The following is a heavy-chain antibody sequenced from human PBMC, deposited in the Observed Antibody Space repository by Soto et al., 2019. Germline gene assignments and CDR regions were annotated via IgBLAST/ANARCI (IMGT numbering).Heavy chain of an antibody. V-gene: IGHV1-69*06. D-gene: IGHD3-3*02. CDR3: ARGGFSTSYRFDY. CDR1: ADTFNTYA. Sequence: GASVKVSCKASADTFNTYAINWVRQAPGQGLEWMGGIVPFIDTATYAQKFQGRVTVTADKATSTAYMEFNSLTSEDTAVYYCARGGFSTSYRFDYWGHGTLVTVSS. J-gene: IGHJ4*01. CDR2: IVPFIDTA.